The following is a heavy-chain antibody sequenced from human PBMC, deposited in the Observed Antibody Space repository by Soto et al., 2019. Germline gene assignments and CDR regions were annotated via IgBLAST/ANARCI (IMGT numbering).Heavy chain of an antibody. Sequence: GVSLRLSCAASGFTFSSYAMSWVRQAPGKGLEWVSVISGTGGSTYYADSVKGRFTISRDNSKNTLYLQMNSLRAEDTAVYYCAKVFSHYHILTGYYPGALDYWGQGTLVTVSS. J-gene: IGHJ4*02. CDR3: AKVFSHYHILTGYYPGALDY. CDR1: GFTFSSYA. V-gene: IGHV3-23*01. D-gene: IGHD3-9*01. CDR2: ISGTGGST.